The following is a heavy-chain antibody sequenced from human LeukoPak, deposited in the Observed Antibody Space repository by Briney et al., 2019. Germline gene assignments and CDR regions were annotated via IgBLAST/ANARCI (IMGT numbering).Heavy chain of an antibody. CDR1: GFTFSSYG. CDR2: ISYDGSNK. CDR3: AKGGRWLQLAVDYYGMDV. Sequence: QSGGSLRLSCAASGFTFSSYGMHWVRQAPGKGLEWVAVISYDGSNKYYADSVKGRFTISRDNSKNTLYLQMNSLRAEDTAVYYCAKGGRWLQLAVDYYGMDVWGQGTTVTVSS. V-gene: IGHV3-30*18. J-gene: IGHJ6*02. D-gene: IGHD5-24*01.